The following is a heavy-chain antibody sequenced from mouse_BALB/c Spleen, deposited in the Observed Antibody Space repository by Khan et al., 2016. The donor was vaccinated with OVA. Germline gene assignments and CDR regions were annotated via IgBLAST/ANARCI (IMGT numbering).Heavy chain of an antibody. Sequence: EVQLQESGPGLVKPSQTVSLTCTVTGISITSGNYRWSWIRPFPGNKLEWIGNIYYSGTVTYNPSLTRRTTITRDTSKTQFFLEMNSLTAEDTATYYCARDYGSLYWYFDVWGAGTTVTVSS. CDR2: IYYSGTV. CDR1: GISITSGNYR. J-gene: IGHJ1*01. CDR3: ARDYGSLYWYFDV. V-gene: IGHV3-5*02. D-gene: IGHD1-1*01.